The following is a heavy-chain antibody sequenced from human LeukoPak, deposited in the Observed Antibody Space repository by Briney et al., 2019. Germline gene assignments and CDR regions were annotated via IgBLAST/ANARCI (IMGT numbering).Heavy chain of an antibody. J-gene: IGHJ6*03. CDR1: GYTFTGYY. Sequence: VKVSCKASGYTFTGYYMHWVRQAPGQGLEWMGWINPNSGGTNYAQKFQGRVTMTRDTSISTAYMELSRLRSDDTAVYYCARDGFSGSYFYYYYYMDVWGKGTTVTISS. V-gene: IGHV1-2*02. CDR3: ARDGFSGSYFYYYYYMDV. D-gene: IGHD1-26*01. CDR2: INPNSGGT.